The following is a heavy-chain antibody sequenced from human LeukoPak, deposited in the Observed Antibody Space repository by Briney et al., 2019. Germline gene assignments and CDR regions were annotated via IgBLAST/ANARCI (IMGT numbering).Heavy chain of an antibody. Sequence: GGSLRLSCAASGFTFSTYAMGWVRQAPGKGLEWVSAISGSGGSTYYADSVKGRFTVSRDNSRNTLYVQMNSLTAEDTAVYYCAKGPLVPSATYFFDYWGQGTLVVVSS. D-gene: IGHD2-2*01. V-gene: IGHV3-23*01. CDR2: ISGSGGST. CDR3: AKGPLVPSATYFFDY. CDR1: GFTFSTYA. J-gene: IGHJ4*02.